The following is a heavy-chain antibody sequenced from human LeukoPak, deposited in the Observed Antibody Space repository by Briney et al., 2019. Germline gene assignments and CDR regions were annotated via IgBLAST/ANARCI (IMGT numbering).Heavy chain of an antibody. D-gene: IGHD2-15*01. CDR2: ISGSGGST. V-gene: IGHV3-23*01. Sequence: GGSLRLSCAASGFTFSSYAMSWVRQAPGKGLEWVSAISGSGGSTYYADSVKGRFTISRDNSKNTLYLQMNSLRAEDTAVYYCAKDGEDIVVVVAAPPPDAFDIWGQGTMVTVSS. CDR1: GFTFSSYA. J-gene: IGHJ3*02. CDR3: AKDGEDIVVVVAAPPPDAFDI.